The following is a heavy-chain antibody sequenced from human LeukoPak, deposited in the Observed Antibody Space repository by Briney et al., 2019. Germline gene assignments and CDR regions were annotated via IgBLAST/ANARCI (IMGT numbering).Heavy chain of an antibody. CDR3: ARAPASVCGRYCNIYFDL. J-gene: IGHJ4*01. CDR2: ITGSGPTT. Sequence: GGSLRLSCAASGYTFSNYAMAWVRQAPGKGLEWVAAITGSGPTTFYGDSLKGHFTISRDNSNNLLFLEMISLTLDDAGVYFCARAPASVCGRYCNIYFDLWGQGTLVAV. D-gene: IGHD1-26*01. V-gene: IGHV3-23*01. CDR1: GYTFSNYA.